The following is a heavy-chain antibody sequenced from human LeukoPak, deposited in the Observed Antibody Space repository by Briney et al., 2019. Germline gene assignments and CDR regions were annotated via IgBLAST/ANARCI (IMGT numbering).Heavy chain of an antibody. J-gene: IGHJ6*03. D-gene: IGHD3-10*01. CDR3: ARGVRQYYYGSGSYYPPFYYYYYMDV. CDR2: INHSGST. Sequence: SETLSLTCAVYGGSFSGCYWSWIRQPPGKGLEWIGEINHSGSTNYNPSLKSRVTISVDTSKNQFSPKLSSVTAADTAVYYCARGVRQYYYGSGSYYPPFYYYYYMDVWGKGTTVTVSS. CDR1: GGSFSGCY. V-gene: IGHV4-34*01.